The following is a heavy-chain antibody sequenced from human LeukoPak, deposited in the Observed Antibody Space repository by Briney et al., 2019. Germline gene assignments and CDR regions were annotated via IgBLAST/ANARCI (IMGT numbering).Heavy chain of an antibody. V-gene: IGHV4-39*01. CDR3: ARLGQDFVTGSGH. D-gene: IGHD3-3*01. J-gene: IGHJ4*02. CDR1: GGSISGSTFY. CDR2: IYYTGTT. Sequence: SETLSLTCTVSGGSISGSTFYWGWIRQPPGMGLEWIGSIYYTGTTYYNPSLKSRVTISVDTSNNRYSLKLSSVTGADAAVYYCARLGQDFVTGSGHWGQGTLVAVSS.